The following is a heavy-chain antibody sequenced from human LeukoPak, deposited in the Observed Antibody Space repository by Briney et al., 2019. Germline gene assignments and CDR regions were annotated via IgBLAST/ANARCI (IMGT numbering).Heavy chain of an antibody. D-gene: IGHD3-22*01. CDR2: IYPADSDI. V-gene: IGHV5-51*01. CDR1: GYSINNYW. CDR3: ARRGGYYYGNFDY. J-gene: IGHJ4*02. Sequence: GESLQISCQGSGYSINNYWIGWVRQMPGKGLEWMGIIYPADSDIRYSPSFQGQVTISADKSISTAYLQWSSLKASDTAMYYCARRGGYYYGNFDYWGQGTLVTVSS.